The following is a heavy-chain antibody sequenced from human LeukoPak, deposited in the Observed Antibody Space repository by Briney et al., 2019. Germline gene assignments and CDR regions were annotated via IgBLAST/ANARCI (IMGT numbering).Heavy chain of an antibody. CDR1: GGSISSYY. J-gene: IGHJ4*02. V-gene: IGHV4-4*07. Sequence: SETLSLTCTVSGGSISSYYWSWIRQPAGKGLERIGRVYSSGSTNYNPSLKSRVSISVDTSKNQFSLRLSSVTAADTAVYYCARGGYCGGDCYFYYWGQGTLVTVSS. CDR3: ARGGYCGGDCYFYY. CDR2: VYSSGST. D-gene: IGHD2-21*02.